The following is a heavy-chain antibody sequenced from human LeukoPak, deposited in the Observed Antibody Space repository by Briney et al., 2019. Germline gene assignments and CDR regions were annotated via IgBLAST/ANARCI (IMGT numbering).Heavy chain of an antibody. J-gene: IGHJ4*02. Sequence: SETLSLTCTVSGGSISSYYWSWIRQPPGKGLEWIGSIYYSGSTYYNPSLKSRVTISVDTSKNQFSLKLSSVTAADTAVYYCARQNYDFWSGYAVDFDYWGQGTLVTVSS. CDR1: GGSISSYY. CDR2: IYYSGST. CDR3: ARQNYDFWSGYAVDFDY. V-gene: IGHV4-39*01. D-gene: IGHD3-3*01.